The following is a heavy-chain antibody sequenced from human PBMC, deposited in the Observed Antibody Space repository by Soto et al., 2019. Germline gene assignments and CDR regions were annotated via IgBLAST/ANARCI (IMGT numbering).Heavy chain of an antibody. CDR2: LSGSGTST. J-gene: IGHJ6*02. Sequence: EVQLLESGGGLVQPGGSLRLSCAASRFSFVNYAMNWVRQAPGKGLEWVSGLSGSGTSTYYADSVKGRFTISRDNSKNTLYLQLDSLRVEDTALYYCAKDREWFGEFPYYYYGMNVWGQGTTVTVSS. V-gene: IGHV3-23*01. CDR1: RFSFVNYA. CDR3: AKDREWFGEFPYYYYGMNV. D-gene: IGHD3-10*01.